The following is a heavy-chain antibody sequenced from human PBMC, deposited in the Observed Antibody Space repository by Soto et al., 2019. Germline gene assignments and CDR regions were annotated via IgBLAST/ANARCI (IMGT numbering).Heavy chain of an antibody. CDR2: ISSSASII. CDR3: ARDRLANV. CDR1: GFTFSDYY. D-gene: IGHD3-9*01. J-gene: IGHJ6*02. Sequence: GGSLRLSCAASGFTFSDYYMSWIRQAPGKGLEWISSISSSASIIYYGDSVKGRFTISRDNARNSLFLQVNSLRAEDTAVYYCARDRLANVWGQGTTVTVSS. V-gene: IGHV3-11*01.